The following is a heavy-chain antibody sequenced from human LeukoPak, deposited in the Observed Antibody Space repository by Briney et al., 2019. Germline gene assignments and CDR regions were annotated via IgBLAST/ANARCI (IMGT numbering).Heavy chain of an antibody. J-gene: IGHJ6*02. CDR1: GFTFSSYG. CDR2: IWYDGSNK. CDR3: ARERFLEWLTNDYYYGMDV. D-gene: IGHD3-3*01. Sequence: GRSLRLSCAASGFTFSSYGMHWVRQAPGKGLEWVAVIWYDGSNKYYADSVKGRFTISRDNSKNTLYLQMNSLRAEDTAVYYCARERFLEWLTNDYYYGMDVWGQGTTVTVSS. V-gene: IGHV3-33*01.